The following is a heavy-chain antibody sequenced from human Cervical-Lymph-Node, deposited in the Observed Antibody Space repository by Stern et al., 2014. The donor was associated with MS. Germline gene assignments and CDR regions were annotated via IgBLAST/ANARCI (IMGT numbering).Heavy chain of an antibody. J-gene: IGHJ4*02. D-gene: IGHD4-17*01. CDR3: ARVPDYGDAFFDY. Sequence: QLQLQESGPGLVKPSQTLSLTCTVSGGSISSGDNYWSWIRQPPGKGPEWIGDIHYRGGTYFNPSLQSRATISADPSKNQFSLKLNSMTAADTAVYYCARVPDYGDAFFDYWGQGILVTVSS. CDR1: GGSISSGDNY. CDR2: IHYRGGT. V-gene: IGHV4-30-4*01.